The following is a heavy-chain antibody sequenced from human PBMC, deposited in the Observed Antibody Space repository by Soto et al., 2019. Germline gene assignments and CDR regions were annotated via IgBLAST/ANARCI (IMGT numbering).Heavy chain of an antibody. J-gene: IGHJ4*02. D-gene: IGHD7-27*01. Sequence: SETLSLSCNVSGGSVSSVKYFWSWIRQPPGKGLEWIAYIYNDGNTNYNPSLKSRATISVDTSKNQCSLKLTSVTAADSAMHFCARTVMPVGNLAAFDHWGQGVLVTSPQ. CDR3: ARTVMPVGNLAAFDH. V-gene: IGHV4-61*01. CDR2: IYNDGNT. CDR1: GGSVSSVKYF.